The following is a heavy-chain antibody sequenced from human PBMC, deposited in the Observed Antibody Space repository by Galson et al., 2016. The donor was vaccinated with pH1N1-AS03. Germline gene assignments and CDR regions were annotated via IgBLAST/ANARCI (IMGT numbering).Heavy chain of an antibody. CDR1: GYSISSGYY. Sequence: SLTCAVSGYSISSGYYWGWIRQPPGKGLEWIATIYHGGSTYYNPSLKSRVTISIDTYKNQFSLKLNSVTAADTAVYYCARLRGNVDYTWGTYRHSGKFDSWGQGTLVSVSS. J-gene: IGHJ4*02. D-gene: IGHD3-16*02. V-gene: IGHV4-38-2*01. CDR2: IYHGGST. CDR3: ARLRGNVDYTWGTYRHSGKFDS.